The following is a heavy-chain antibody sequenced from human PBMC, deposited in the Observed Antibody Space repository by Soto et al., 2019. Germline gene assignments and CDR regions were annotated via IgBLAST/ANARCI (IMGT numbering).Heavy chain of an antibody. CDR1: GYTFTEYF. V-gene: IGHV1-2*04. CDR2: INPSSGGT. CDR3: ARGAISVGSVVEFGY. Sequence: QVQLVQSGAEVRKPGASVKVSCKASGYTFTEYFIHWVRQAPGQGLEWMGWINPSSGGTHYAQKFRGWVTISKDTSISPAYMELSRLESDDTALYYCARGAISVGSVVEFGYWGRGIPVTVSS. D-gene: IGHD3-22*01. J-gene: IGHJ4*02.